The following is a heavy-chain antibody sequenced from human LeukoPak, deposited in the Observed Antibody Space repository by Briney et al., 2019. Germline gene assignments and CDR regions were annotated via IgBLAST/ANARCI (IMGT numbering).Heavy chain of an antibody. CDR2: ISSSGDTI. CDR1: GFTFSSYE. V-gene: IGHV3-48*03. J-gene: IGHJ3*02. Sequence: GGSLRLSCAGSGFTFSSYEMNWVRQAPGKGLEWVSYISSSGDTIHYTDSVKGRFTISRDNGKNSLYLQMNSLRAEDSAVYYCARDRGTATVRSFDIWGQGTVVTVSS. D-gene: IGHD4-17*01. CDR3: ARDRGTATVRSFDI.